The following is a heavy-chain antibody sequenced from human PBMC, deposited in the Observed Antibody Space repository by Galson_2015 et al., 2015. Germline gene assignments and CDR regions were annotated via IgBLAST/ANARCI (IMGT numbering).Heavy chain of an antibody. Sequence: QSGAEVKKPGESLRISCKGSGYSFTSYWISWVRQMPGKGLEWMGRIDPSDSYSNYSPSSQGHVTISADKSISTAYLQWSSLKASDTAMYYCARHKEEDDFWSGFYSWGQGTLVTVSS. CDR1: GYSFTSYW. V-gene: IGHV5-10-1*01. J-gene: IGHJ4*02. D-gene: IGHD3-3*01. CDR2: IDPSDSYS. CDR3: ARHKEEDDFWSGFYS.